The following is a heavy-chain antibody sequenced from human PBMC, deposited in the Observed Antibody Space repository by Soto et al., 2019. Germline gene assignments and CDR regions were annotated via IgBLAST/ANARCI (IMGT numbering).Heavy chain of an antibody. CDR1: GYTLTELS. CDR2: FDPEDGET. D-gene: IGHD3-22*01. V-gene: IGHV1-24*01. CDR3: ATAFYDSSGQGAFDI. J-gene: IGHJ3*02. Sequence: EASVKVSCKVSGYTLTELSMQWVRQAPGKGLELMGGFDPEDGETIYAQKFQGRVTMTEDTSTDTAYMELSSLRSEDTAVYYCATAFYDSSGQGAFDIWGQGTMVTV.